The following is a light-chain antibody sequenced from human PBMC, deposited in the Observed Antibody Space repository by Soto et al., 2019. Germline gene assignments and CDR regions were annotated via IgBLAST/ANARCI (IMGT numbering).Light chain of an antibody. CDR1: SSDIGGYKF. Sequence: QSVLTQPASVSGSPGQSITISCTGTSSDIGGYKFVSWYQHHPGKVPKLMIYDVGNRPSGVSDRFSGSKSDNTAYLTISGLRAEDEADYYCSSYTSSNTLLFGGGTKLTVL. CDR2: DVG. V-gene: IGLV2-14*03. J-gene: IGLJ2*01. CDR3: SSYTSSNTLL.